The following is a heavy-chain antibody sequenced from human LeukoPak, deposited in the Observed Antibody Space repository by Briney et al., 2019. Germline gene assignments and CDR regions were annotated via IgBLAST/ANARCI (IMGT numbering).Heavy chain of an antibody. CDR1: GFTFISYN. Sequence: GGSLSLSCAASGFTFISYNMNWVRQAPGKGLEWVSSISSSSSYIYYADSVKGRFTISRDNAENSLYLQMNSLRAEDTAVYYCARGLDNYGYKFDYWGQGTLVTVSS. J-gene: IGHJ4*02. CDR3: ARGLDNYGYKFDY. D-gene: IGHD5-18*01. V-gene: IGHV3-21*06. CDR2: ISSSSSYI.